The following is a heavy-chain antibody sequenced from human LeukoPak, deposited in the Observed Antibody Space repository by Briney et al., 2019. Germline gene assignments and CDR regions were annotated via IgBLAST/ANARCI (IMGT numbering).Heavy chain of an antibody. CDR1: GFTFSDAW. CDR2: LKSKSGGGTT. J-gene: IGHJ4*02. Sequence: GGSLRLSCAASGFTFSDAWMSWVRQGPGKGLEWVGRLKSKSGGGTTDYAAPVKDRFTISRDDSKNTLYLQMNGLKTEDTAVYYCTRGSSWSGFGFDYWGQGTLVTVSS. V-gene: IGHV3-15*01. CDR3: TRGSSWSGFGFDY. D-gene: IGHD3-3*01.